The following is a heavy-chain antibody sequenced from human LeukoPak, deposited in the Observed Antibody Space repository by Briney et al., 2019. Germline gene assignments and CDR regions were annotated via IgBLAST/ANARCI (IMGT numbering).Heavy chain of an antibody. CDR2: ISSSSSHI. V-gene: IGHV3-21*01. D-gene: IGHD1-1*01. CDR3: ARDDTSVPFFDY. J-gene: IGHJ4*02. CDR1: GFTFKIYS. Sequence: PGGSLRLSCAASGFTFKIYSMNWVSQAPGKGLEWVSSISSSSSHIYYADSFKGRFTISRNNAKTSLYLQMNTLRAEDTAVYYCARDDTSVPFFDYWGQGTLVTVSS.